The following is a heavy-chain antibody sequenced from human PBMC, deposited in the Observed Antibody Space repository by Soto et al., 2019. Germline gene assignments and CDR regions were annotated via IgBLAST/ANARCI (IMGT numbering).Heavy chain of an antibody. V-gene: IGHV3-48*01. J-gene: IGHJ4*02. CDR2: IGSDI. Sequence: EVQLVESGGGLAQPGGSLRLSCAASGFIFSSFTMNWVRQAPRKGLEWISYIGSDIYYADSVKGRFTTSRDMAKISLYLQLNSLRAEDSAVYYCARDWSFAFDNWGQGTLVTVSS. CDR1: GFIFSSFT. CDR3: ARDWSFAFDN.